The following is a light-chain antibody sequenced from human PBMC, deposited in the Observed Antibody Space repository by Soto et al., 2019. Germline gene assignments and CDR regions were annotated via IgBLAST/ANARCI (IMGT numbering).Light chain of an antibody. CDR3: QQYNNWPPLT. J-gene: IGKJ4*01. V-gene: IGKV3-15*01. CDR2: ATS. CDR1: QSVSSN. Sequence: EIVMTQSPATLSVSPGERATLSCRASQSVSSNLAWYQQKPGPAPRLLIYATSTRATGIPARFSGSGSGTEFTLTISSLQSEDFAVYYCQQYNNWPPLTFGGGTKVEIK.